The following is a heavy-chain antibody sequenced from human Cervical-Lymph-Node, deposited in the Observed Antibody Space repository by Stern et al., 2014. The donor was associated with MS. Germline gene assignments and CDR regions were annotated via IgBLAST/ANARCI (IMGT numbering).Heavy chain of an antibody. Sequence: QLQLQESGPGLVKPSQTLSLTCSVSGGPISGGGYYWSWIRPHPGKGLEWIGHIYYSGSTAYNPSLRSRVTIAVDTSKNQFSLRLTSMTAADAAVYFCAREGLNTVPYFDHWGQGTRVTVSS. D-gene: IGHD4-17*01. V-gene: IGHV4-31*03. CDR2: IYYSGST. CDR3: AREGLNTVPYFDH. CDR1: GGPISGGGYY. J-gene: IGHJ4*02.